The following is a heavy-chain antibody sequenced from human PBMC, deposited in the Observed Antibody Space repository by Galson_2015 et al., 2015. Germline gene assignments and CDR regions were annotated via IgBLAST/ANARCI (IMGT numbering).Heavy chain of an antibody. Sequence: SLRLSCAASGFTFSSHPMHWVRQAPGRGLQWVAVLSHDGGNTFYADSVKGRFTISRDNSKNTVYLQMTSLTVEDTAVYYCARDRIHRSSFLYFDLWGRGSLVTVSS. CDR3: ARDRIHRSSFLYFDL. D-gene: IGHD2-2*01. J-gene: IGHJ2*01. V-gene: IGHV3-30-3*01. CDR1: GFTFSSHP. CDR2: LSHDGGNT.